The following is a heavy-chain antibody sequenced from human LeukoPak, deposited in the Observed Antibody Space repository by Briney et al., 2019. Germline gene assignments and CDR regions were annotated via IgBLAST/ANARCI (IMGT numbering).Heavy chain of an antibody. CDR2: TTNTGNYIT. Sequence: GGSLRLSCAASGFTFTAHYMAWVRQSPGKGLEWVSRTTNTGNYITDYAASVKGRFTVSRDDSKNSLTLHMNDLKTEDTAVYYCARDWDTALDYWGQGTVVTVSS. CDR1: GFTFTAHY. D-gene: IGHD5-18*01. V-gene: IGHV3-72*01. J-gene: IGHJ4*02. CDR3: ARDWDTALDY.